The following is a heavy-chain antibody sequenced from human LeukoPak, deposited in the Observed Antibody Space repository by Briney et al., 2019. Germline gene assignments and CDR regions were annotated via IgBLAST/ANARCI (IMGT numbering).Heavy chain of an antibody. V-gene: IGHV4-34*01. J-gene: IGHJ5*02. CDR3: ACRQA. CDR1: GGSLSGYY. CDR2: INHSGST. Sequence: PSETLSLTCTVSGGSLSGYYWSWIRQPPGKGLEWIGEINHSGSTNYNPSLKSRVTISVDTSKNQFSLKLSSVTAAGTAVYYCACRQAWGQGTLVTVSS.